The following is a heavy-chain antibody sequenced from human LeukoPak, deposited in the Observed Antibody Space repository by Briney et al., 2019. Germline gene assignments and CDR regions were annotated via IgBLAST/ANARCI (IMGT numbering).Heavy chain of an antibody. V-gene: IGHV1-24*01. CDR3: AARNVDFSNYYYYMDV. CDR1: GYTLTELS. J-gene: IGHJ6*03. Sequence: ASVKVSCKVSGYTLTELSMHWVRQAPGKGLEWMGGFDPEDGETIYAQKFQGRVTMTEDTSTDTAYMELSSLRSEDTAVYYCAARNVDFSNYYYYMDVWGKGTTVAVSS. CDR2: FDPEDGET. D-gene: IGHD4-17*01.